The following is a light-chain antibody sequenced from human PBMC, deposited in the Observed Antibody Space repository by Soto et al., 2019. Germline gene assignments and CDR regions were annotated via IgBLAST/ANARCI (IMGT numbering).Light chain of an antibody. CDR2: GAS. Sequence: ETVLTQSPGTLSLSPGETATLSCRASQSVSSNYLVWYQQKPGQAPRLLIFGASSRATGLPDRFSGSGSGTDFTLTISRLQPEDVAVYFCQQYRPSPAITFGQGTRLEIK. V-gene: IGKV3-20*01. CDR3: QQYRPSPAIT. CDR1: QSVSSNY. J-gene: IGKJ5*01.